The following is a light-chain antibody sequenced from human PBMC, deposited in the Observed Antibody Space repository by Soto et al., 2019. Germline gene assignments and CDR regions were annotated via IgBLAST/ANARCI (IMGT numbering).Light chain of an antibody. CDR3: SSYGGSNNLV. J-gene: IGLJ2*01. CDR2: EVS. V-gene: IGLV2-8*01. Sequence: QSALTQPPSASGSPGQSVTISCTGTSSDVGGHNYVSWYQHHPGKAPKLMIYEVSKRPSGVPDRFSGSKSGNTASLTVSGLQAEDEADYYCSSYGGSNNLVFGGGTKLTVL. CDR1: SSDVGGHNY.